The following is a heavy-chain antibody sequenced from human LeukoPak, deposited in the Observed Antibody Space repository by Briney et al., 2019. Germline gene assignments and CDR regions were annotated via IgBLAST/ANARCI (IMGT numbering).Heavy chain of an antibody. CDR3: ARWADY. CDR2: ISYDGSNK. Sequence: PGGSLRLSCAASGFTFSSYAMHWVRQAPGKGLEWVAVISYDGSNKYYADSVKGRFTISRDNSKNTLYLQMNSLIAEDTAVYYCARWADYWGQGTLVAVSS. CDR1: GFTFSSYA. J-gene: IGHJ4*02. V-gene: IGHV3-30*04.